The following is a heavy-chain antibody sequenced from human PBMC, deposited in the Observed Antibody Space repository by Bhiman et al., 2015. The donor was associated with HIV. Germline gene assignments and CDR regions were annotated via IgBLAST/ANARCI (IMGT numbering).Heavy chain of an antibody. V-gene: IGHV3-9*01. D-gene: IGHD3-3*01. CDR1: GFTFGEYA. Sequence: EVQLVESGGGLVQPGRSLRLSCAGSGFTFGEYAMHWVRHTPGKGLEWVSGISWNSDKVAYADSVKDRFTISRDNAKSSLYLQMNSLSGEDTALYYCAKSKYHYNFWSGYYDYWGQGAQVSVSS. CDR3: AKSKYHYNFWSGYYDY. J-gene: IGHJ4*02. CDR2: ISWNSDKV.